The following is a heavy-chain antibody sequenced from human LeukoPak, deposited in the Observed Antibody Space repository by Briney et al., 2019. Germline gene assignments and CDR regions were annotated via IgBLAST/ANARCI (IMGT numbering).Heavy chain of an antibody. CDR3: ARGYSSSWNWFDP. V-gene: IGHV4-59*01. CDR1: GGSISSYY. CDR2: IYYSGST. D-gene: IGHD6-13*01. J-gene: IGHJ5*02. Sequence: SETLSLTCTVSGGSISSYYWSWIRQPPGKGLEWIGYIYYSGSTNYNPSLKSRVTISVDTSKDQFSLKLSSVTAADTAVYYCARGYSSSWNWFDPWGQGTLVTVSS.